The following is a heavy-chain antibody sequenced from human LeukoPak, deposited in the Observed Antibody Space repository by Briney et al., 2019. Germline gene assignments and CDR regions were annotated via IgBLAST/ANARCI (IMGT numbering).Heavy chain of an antibody. V-gene: IGHV3-21*01. Sequence: GGSLRLSCAASGFTFSSYSMNWVRQAPGKGLEWVSSISSSGTYIYYADSVKGRFTISRDNAKNSLYLQMNSLRAEDTAVYYCARGYCSSTNCPIDYWGQGALVTVSS. CDR1: GFTFSSYS. D-gene: IGHD2-2*01. CDR3: ARGYCSSTNCPIDY. CDR2: ISSSGTYI. J-gene: IGHJ4*02.